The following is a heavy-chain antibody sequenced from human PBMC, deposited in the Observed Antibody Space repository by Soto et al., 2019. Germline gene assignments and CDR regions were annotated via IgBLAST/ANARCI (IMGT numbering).Heavy chain of an antibody. V-gene: IGHV3-23*01. CDR1: GFTFSSYA. J-gene: IGHJ3*02. CDR2: ISGSGGST. D-gene: IGHD1-26*01. Sequence: GGSLRLSCAASGFTFSSYAMSWFRQAPGKGLEWVSAISGSGGSTYYADSVKGRFTISRDNSKNTLYLQMNSLRAEDTAVYYCAKGGWEQRGAFDIWGQGTMVTVSS. CDR3: AKGGWEQRGAFDI.